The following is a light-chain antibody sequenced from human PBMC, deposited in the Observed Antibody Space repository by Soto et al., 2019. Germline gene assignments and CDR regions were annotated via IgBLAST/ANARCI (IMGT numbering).Light chain of an antibody. J-gene: IGLJ1*01. CDR2: ANT. CDR1: SSNIGPTYD. CDR3: QSYDSSLSGYV. V-gene: IGLV1-40*01. Sequence: QAVVTQPPSVSGAPGQRVTISCTGSSSNIGPTYDVHWYQQLPGTAPKLLIYANTNRPSGVPDRFSGSKSDTSASLAITGLQAEDEADYFCQSYDSSLSGYVFGTGTKLTVL.